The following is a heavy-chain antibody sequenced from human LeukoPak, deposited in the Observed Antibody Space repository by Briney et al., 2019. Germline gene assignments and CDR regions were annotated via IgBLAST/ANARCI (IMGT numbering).Heavy chain of an antibody. J-gene: IGHJ4*02. V-gene: IGHV3-11*01. D-gene: IGHD3/OR15-3a*01. CDR3: ARRRDFIDY. CDR1: GFTLSDYY. Sequence: PGGSLRLSCAASGFTLSDYYMSWIRQAPGKGLEWVSYSGSSGTTIYYADSLKGRFAISRDNAKNSLYLQMNSLRAQDTAVYYCARRRDFIDYWGQGTLVTVSS. CDR2: SGSSGTTI.